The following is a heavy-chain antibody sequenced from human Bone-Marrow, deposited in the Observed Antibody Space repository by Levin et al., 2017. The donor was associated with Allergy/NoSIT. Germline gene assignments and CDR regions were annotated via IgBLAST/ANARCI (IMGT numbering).Heavy chain of an antibody. CDR3: ASEIPRGSPDNYVPL. J-gene: IGHJ4*02. CDR1: GFTVSSNY. CDR2: IYGGGST. V-gene: IGHV3-53*01. D-gene: IGHD3-10*02. Sequence: AGGSLRLSCAVSGFTVSSNYMSWVRQAPGKGPEWVSVIYGGGSTYYADSVRGRFTISRDDFGNTLSLQMNRLRVEDTAVYYCASEIPRGSPDNYVPLWGRGTLVTVSS.